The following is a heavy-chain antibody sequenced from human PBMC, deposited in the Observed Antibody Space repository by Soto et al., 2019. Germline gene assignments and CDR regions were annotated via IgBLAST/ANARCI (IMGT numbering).Heavy chain of an antibody. CDR1: GGSFSGYY. CDR3: AKLSDTAFGGMAV. J-gene: IGHJ6*02. CDR2: IYYSGST. Sequence: SETLSLTCAVYGGSFSGYYWSWIRQPPGKGLEWIGYIYYSGSTNYNPSLKSRVTISVDTSKNQFSLKLSSVTAADTAVYYCAKLSDTAFGGMAVWGQGTTVTVSS. V-gene: IGHV4-59*01. D-gene: IGHD5-18*01.